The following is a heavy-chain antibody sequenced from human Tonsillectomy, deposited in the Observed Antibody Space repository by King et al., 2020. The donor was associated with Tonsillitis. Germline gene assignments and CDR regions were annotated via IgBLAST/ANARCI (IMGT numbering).Heavy chain of an antibody. V-gene: IGHV4-4*02. Sequence: VQLQESGPGLVKPSGTLSLTCTVVGGSRSSNNWWSWVRQPPGRGLECIGEIFDSGSTKYNPSLKSRGPISLDKSKNPFSLRLNSVTAADTAVYYCAGSRGSSSDYWGQGTLVTVSS. J-gene: IGHJ4*02. CDR3: AGSRGSSSDY. D-gene: IGHD3-10*01. CDR1: GGSRSSNNW. CDR2: IFDSGST.